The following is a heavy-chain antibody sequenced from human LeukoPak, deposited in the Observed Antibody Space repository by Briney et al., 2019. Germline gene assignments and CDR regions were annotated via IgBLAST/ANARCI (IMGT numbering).Heavy chain of an antibody. J-gene: IGHJ4*02. CDR2: IYSGGST. Sequence: GGSLRLSCAASGFTVSSNYMSWVRQAPGKGLEWVSVIYSGGSTYYADSVEGRFTISRDNSKNTLYLQMSSLRAEDTAVYYCARDRGNYYDSSGYYWDYWGQGTLVTVSS. V-gene: IGHV3-53*01. CDR1: GFTVSSNY. D-gene: IGHD3-22*01. CDR3: ARDRGNYYDSSGYYWDY.